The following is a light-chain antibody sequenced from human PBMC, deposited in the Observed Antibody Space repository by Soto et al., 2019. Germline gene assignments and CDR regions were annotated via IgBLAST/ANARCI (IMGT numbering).Light chain of an antibody. Sequence: DIPMTQSPSTLSASVGDRVTITCRASQSISSWLAWYQQKPGKAPKLLIYKPSSLESGVPSRFSGSGSGTEFTFSISSLQPDDFATYYCQQYNTNSYTFGQGTKLEIK. CDR1: QSISSW. V-gene: IGKV1-5*03. CDR2: KPS. CDR3: QQYNTNSYT. J-gene: IGKJ2*01.